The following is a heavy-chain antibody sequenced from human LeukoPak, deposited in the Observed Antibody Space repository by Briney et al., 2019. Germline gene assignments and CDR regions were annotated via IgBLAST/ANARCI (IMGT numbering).Heavy chain of an antibody. CDR2: MNPNSGNT. V-gene: IGHV1-8*01. CDR3: ASYYGSGSYYIDY. D-gene: IGHD3-10*01. Sequence: AASVKVSCKTSGYTFTSYDINWVRQATGQGLEWMGWMNPNSGNTGYAQKFQGRVTMTRNTSISTAYMELSSLRSEDTAVYYCASYYGSGSYYIDYWGQGTLVTVSS. CDR1: GYTFTSYD. J-gene: IGHJ4*02.